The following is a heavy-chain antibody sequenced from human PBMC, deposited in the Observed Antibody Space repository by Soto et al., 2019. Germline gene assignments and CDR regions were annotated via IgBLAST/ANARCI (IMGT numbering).Heavy chain of an antibody. CDR2: IIPILGIA. V-gene: IGHV1-69*04. CDR1: GGTFSSYT. Sequence: ASVRVSCKASGGTFSSYTISWVRQAPGQGLEWMGRIIPILGIANYAQKFQGRVTITADESTSTAYMELSSLRSEDTAVYYCARELRDESGSYSNWFDPWGQGTLVTVSS. D-gene: IGHD1-26*01. J-gene: IGHJ5*02. CDR3: ARELRDESGSYSNWFDP.